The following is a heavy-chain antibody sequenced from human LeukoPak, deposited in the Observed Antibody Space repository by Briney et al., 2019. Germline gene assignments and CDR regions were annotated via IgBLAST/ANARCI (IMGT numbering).Heavy chain of an antibody. V-gene: IGHV4-59*01. Sequence: SETLSLTCTVSGGSISSYYWSWVRQPPGMGLEWIGSIYYSGSTNYNPSLKSRVTISVDTSKSHFSLKLSSVTAADTAVYYCARGYSSSSLYFDSWGQGTLATVSS. J-gene: IGHJ4*02. CDR3: ARGYSSSSLYFDS. CDR1: GGSISSYY. D-gene: IGHD6-6*01. CDR2: IYYSGST.